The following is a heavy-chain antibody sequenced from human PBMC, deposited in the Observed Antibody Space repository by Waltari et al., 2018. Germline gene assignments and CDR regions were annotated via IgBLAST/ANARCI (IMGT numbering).Heavy chain of an antibody. CDR1: GFTFSRYS. J-gene: IGHJ5*02. CDR3: ARGVYDFWSGDFPLWFDP. Sequence: EVQLVESGGGLVQPGGSLRLSCAASGFTFSRYSMNWVRQASVQGLEWVSYISSSSSNIYYADSVKGRFTISRDNAKNSLYLQMNSLRDEDTAVYYCARGVYDFWSGDFPLWFDPWGQGTLVTVSS. V-gene: IGHV3-48*02. D-gene: IGHD3-3*01. CDR2: ISSSSSNI.